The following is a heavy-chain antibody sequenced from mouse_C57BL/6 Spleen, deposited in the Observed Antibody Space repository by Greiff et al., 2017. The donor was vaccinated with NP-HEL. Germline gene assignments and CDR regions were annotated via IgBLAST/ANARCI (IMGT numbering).Heavy chain of an antibody. J-gene: IGHJ1*03. CDR1: GFTFSSYA. D-gene: IGHD1-3*01. V-gene: IGHV5-4*01. CDR2: ISDGGSYT. Sequence: EVKLVESGGGLVKPGGSLKLSCAASGFTFSSYAMSWVRQTPEKRLEWVATISDGGSYTYYPDNVKGRFTISRDNAKNNLYLQMSHLKSEDTAMYYCARDSGGDYGYFDVWGTGTTVTVSS. CDR3: ARDSGGDYGYFDV.